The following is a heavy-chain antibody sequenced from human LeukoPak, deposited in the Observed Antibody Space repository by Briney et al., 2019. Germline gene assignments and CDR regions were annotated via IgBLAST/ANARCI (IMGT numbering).Heavy chain of an antibody. J-gene: IGHJ4*02. V-gene: IGHV4-39*01. CDR1: GGSIRRSSAY. CDR3: VSPHGFSYGYFDY. D-gene: IGHD5-18*01. CDR2: IYYSKNT. Sequence: SETLSHTCSVSGGSIRRSSAYGGWIRQPPGKGLEWIGSIYYSKNTYYNPSLKSRVTISADTSKNQFSLTLGSVSATDTAVYYCVSPHGFSYGYFDYWGRGTLVTVSS.